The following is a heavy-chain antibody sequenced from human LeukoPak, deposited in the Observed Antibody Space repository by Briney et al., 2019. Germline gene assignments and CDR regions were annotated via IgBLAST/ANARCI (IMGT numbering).Heavy chain of an antibody. CDR1: GFTFSSYA. CDR3: ALSKGGGIVVIPAAIPFDF. V-gene: IGHV3-23*01. CDR2: ISGSGRST. D-gene: IGHD2-2*01. Sequence: GGSLRLSCAASGFTFSSYAMNWVRQTPGKGLEWVSAISGSGRSTYYADSVKGRFTISRDNSKNTLYLQMNSLRAEDTAVHYCALSKGGGIVVIPAAIPFDFWGQGTLVTVSS. J-gene: IGHJ4*02.